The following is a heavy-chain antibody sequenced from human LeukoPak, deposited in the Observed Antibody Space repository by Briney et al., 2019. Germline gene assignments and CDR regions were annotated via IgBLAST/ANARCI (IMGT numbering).Heavy chain of an antibody. CDR3: AKAGSYDILTAYFLADY. CDR2: ISGSAGNT. J-gene: IGHJ4*02. CDR1: GFSFSNYA. Sequence: GGSLRLSCAASGFSFSNYATSWVRQAPGKGLGWVSAISGSAGNTYYADSVKGRFTISRDNSKNTVYLQMNSLRAEDTAIYYCAKAGSYDILTAYFLADYWGQGTLVIVSS. V-gene: IGHV3-23*01. D-gene: IGHD3-9*01.